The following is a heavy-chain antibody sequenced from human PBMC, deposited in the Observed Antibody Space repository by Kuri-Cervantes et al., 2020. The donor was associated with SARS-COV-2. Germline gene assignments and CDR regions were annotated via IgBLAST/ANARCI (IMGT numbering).Heavy chain of an antibody. V-gene: IGHV1-2*02. J-gene: IGHJ4*02. CDR2: INPDSGGS. D-gene: IGHD6-13*01. CDR1: GGTFRSYG. CDR3: ARGLAAVDY. Sequence: ASVKVSCKASGGTFRSYGLSWVRQAPGQGLEWMGWINPDSGGSNFAQKFQGRVTMTRDTSITTAFMELSSLRSDDTAVYYCARGLAAVDYWGQGTRVTVSS.